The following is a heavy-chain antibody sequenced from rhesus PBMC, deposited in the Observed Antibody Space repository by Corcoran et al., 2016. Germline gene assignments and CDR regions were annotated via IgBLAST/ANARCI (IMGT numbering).Heavy chain of an antibody. CDR2: IYGSGGVT. J-gene: IGHJ4*01. CDR3: ARTRLGGYDY. Sequence: QVQLQESGPGLVKPSETLSLTCAVSGGSFRSYWWSLIRQHPGKGLEWIGYIYGSGGVTNYNPSLKHRVTISRDTSQNQLSLKLSSVTAADTAVYYCARTRLGGYDYWGQGVLVTVSS. D-gene: IGHD5-12*01. V-gene: IGHV4-106*01. CDR1: GGSFRSYW.